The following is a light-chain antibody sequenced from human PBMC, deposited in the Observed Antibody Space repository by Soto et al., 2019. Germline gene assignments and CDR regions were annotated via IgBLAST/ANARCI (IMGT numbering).Light chain of an antibody. CDR2: EVS. Sequence: QSALTQPASVSGSPGQSITISCTGTSSDVGGYNYVSWYQQHPGKAPKLMIYEVSNRPSGVSNRFSGSKSGNTASLTISGLQAEDEAAYYCSSYTSSSYYVLGNGTKVT. CDR1: SSDVGGYNY. J-gene: IGLJ1*01. V-gene: IGLV2-14*01. CDR3: SSYTSSSYYV.